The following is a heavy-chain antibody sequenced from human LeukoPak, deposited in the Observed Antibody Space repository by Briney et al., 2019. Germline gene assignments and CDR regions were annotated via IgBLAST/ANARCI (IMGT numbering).Heavy chain of an antibody. D-gene: IGHD1-26*01. CDR2: IKSETDGGAT. J-gene: IGHJ4*02. CDR1: GFTFNNAW. Sequence: KSGGSLRLSCAASGFTFNNAWMSWVRQAPGKGLEWVARIKSETDGGATHYAAPVQGRFTISRDDSEKTLFLQMNSLKTEDTAVYYCTTGGRNGAFQFDSWGQGTLVTVSS. V-gene: IGHV3-15*01. CDR3: TTGGRNGAFQFDS.